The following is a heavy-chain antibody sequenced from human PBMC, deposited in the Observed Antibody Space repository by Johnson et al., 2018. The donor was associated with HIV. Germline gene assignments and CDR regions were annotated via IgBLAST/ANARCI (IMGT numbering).Heavy chain of an antibody. D-gene: IGHD3-22*01. V-gene: IGHV3-23*04. Sequence: EVQLVESGGGVVQPGRSLRLSCAASGFIFRSYPMNWVRQAPGKGLEWVSGISGSAGSTYYTDSVKGRFTISRDNSKNTLYLQMNSLRAEDTAMFYCAKDTYDSDAFDIWGQGTMVTVSS. CDR3: AKDTYDSDAFDI. CDR1: GFIFRSYP. J-gene: IGHJ3*02. CDR2: ISGSAGST.